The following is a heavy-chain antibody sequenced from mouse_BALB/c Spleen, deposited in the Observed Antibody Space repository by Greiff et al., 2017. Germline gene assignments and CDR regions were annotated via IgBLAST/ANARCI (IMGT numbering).Heavy chain of an antibody. J-gene: IGHJ4*01. Sequence: VQLQQSGAELARPGASVKLSCKASGYTFTSYWMQWVKQRPGQGLEWIGAIYPGDGDTRYTQKFKGKATLTADKSSSTAYMQLSSLASEDSAVYYCANLYYGYDDYAMDYWGQGTSVTVSS. CDR1: GYTFTSYW. D-gene: IGHD2-2*01. V-gene: IGHV1-87*01. CDR2: IYPGDGDT. CDR3: ANLYYGYDDYAMDY.